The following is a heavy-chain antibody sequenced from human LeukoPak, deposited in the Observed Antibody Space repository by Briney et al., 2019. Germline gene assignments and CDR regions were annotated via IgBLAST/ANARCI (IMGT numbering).Heavy chain of an antibody. J-gene: IGHJ4*02. V-gene: IGHV3-23*01. CDR1: GFTFSNYG. D-gene: IGHD4-17*01. Sequence: GGSLRLSCAASGFTFSNYGMHWVRQAPGKGLEWVSAISGSGGSTYYADSVKGRFTISRDNSKNTLYLQMNSLRAEDTAVYYCAKVNPKIPRGLFDGDKAYFDYWGQGTLVTVSS. CDR3: AKVNPKIPRGLFDGDKAYFDY. CDR2: ISGSGGST.